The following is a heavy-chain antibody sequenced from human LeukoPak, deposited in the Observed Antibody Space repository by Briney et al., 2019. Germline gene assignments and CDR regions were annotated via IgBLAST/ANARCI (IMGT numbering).Heavy chain of an antibody. CDR3: ARVGYCSGGSCYDWYFDL. Sequence: PGGSLRLSCAASGFTFSSYTMNWVRQAPGKGLEWVSAISGSGVGAYYADSVKGRFTISRDNAKNSLYLQMNSLRAEDTAVYYCARVGYCSGGSCYDWYFDLWGRGTLVTVSS. CDR1: GFTFSSYT. CDR2: ISGSGVGA. J-gene: IGHJ2*01. D-gene: IGHD2-15*01. V-gene: IGHV3-23*01.